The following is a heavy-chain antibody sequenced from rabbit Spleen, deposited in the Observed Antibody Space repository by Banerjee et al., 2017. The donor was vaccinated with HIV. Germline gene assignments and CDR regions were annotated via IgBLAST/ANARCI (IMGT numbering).Heavy chain of an antibody. V-gene: IGHV1S47*01. J-gene: IGHJ6*01. CDR2: IDPLFGTT. D-gene: IGHD1-1*01. Sequence: EESGGDLVQPEGSLTLTCKVSGFDFSSDAMCWVRQAPGKGLEWIGYIDPLFGTTYYSNWVNGRFTISSHNAQNTLYLQLNSLTAADTATYFCVRGASSSGYYSLWGPGTLVTVS. CDR3: VRGASSSGYYSL. CDR1: GFDFSSDA.